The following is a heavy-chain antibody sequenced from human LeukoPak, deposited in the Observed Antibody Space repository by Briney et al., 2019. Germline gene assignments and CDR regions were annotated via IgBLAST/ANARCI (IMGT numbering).Heavy chain of an antibody. CDR3: ARDRLFVGYSYGYFDY. V-gene: IGHV4-4*07. D-gene: IGHD5-18*01. CDR2: IYTSGST. J-gene: IGHJ4*02. Sequence: SETLSLTCTVSGGSISSYYWSWIRQPAGKGLEWIGRIYTSGSTNYNPSLKSRVTMSVDTSKNQFSLKLSSVTAADTAVYYCARDRLFVGYSYGYFDYWGQGTLVTVSS. CDR1: GGSISSYY.